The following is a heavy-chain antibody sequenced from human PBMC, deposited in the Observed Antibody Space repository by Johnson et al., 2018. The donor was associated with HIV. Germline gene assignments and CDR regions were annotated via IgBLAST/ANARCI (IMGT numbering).Heavy chain of an antibody. D-gene: IGHD6-25*01. J-gene: IGHJ3*02. CDR1: GFTFSSYA. CDR2: ISYDGSNK. CDR3: ARDDGIAATDAFDI. V-gene: IGHV3-30-3*01. Sequence: QVQLVESGGGVVQPGRSLRLSCAASGFTFSSYAMHWVRQAPGKGLEWVAVISYDGSNKYYADSVKGRFTISRDNSKNTLYLQMKSLRAGDTAVYYCARDDGIAATDAFDIWGQGTMVTVSS.